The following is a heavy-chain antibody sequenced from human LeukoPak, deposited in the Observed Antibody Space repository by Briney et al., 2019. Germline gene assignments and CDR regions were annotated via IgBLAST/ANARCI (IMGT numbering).Heavy chain of an antibody. CDR1: GDSVSSNSAA. D-gene: IGHD6-13*01. J-gene: IGHJ4*02. CDR3: ARDPTRGHYSSPERLDY. Sequence: SQTLSLTCAISGDSVSSNSAAWNWIRQSPSRGLEWLGRTYYRSKWYNDYAVSVKSRITINPDTSKNQFSLQLNSVTPEDTAVYYCARDPTRGHYSSPERLDYWGQGTLVTVSS. V-gene: IGHV6-1*01. CDR2: TYYRSKWYN.